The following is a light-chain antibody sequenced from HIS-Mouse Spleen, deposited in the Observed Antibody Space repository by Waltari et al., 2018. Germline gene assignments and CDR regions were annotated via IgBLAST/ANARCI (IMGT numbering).Light chain of an antibody. CDR3: VLYMGSGISWV. CDR1: SGPLSTRYY. Sequence: TVANPDPSSSVSPGGTVTLTSGLPSGPLSTRYYPSRYQQTPGQAPRTLIYSTNTRSSGVPDRFSGSILGNKAALTITGAQADDESDYYCVLYMGSGISWVFGGGTKLTVL. V-gene: IGLV8-61*01. J-gene: IGLJ3*02. CDR2: STN.